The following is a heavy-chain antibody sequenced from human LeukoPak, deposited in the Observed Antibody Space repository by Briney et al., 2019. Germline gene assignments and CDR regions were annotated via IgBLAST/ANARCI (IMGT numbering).Heavy chain of an antibody. CDR3: ARGRLSTSGWYKGDY. CDR2: MNPKSANT. CDR1: GYTFTSYD. J-gene: IGHJ4*02. D-gene: IGHD6-19*01. Sequence: ASVKVSCKASGYTFTSYDINWVRQATGQGLEWMGWMNPKSANTGYAQKFQGRVTMTRNTSINTAYMELSSLTSADTAVYYCARGRLSTSGWYKGDYWGQGTLVTVSS. V-gene: IGHV1-8*01.